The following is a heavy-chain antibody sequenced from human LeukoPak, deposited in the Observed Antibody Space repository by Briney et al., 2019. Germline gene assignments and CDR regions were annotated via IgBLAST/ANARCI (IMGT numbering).Heavy chain of an antibody. V-gene: IGHV3-49*04. CDR3: TRHTYYYGSGSKIDY. Sequence: GGSLRLSCAASGFTFSSYAMSWVRQAPGKGLEWVGFIRSKAYGGTTEYAASVKGRFTISRDDSKGIAYLQMNSLKTEDTAVYYCTRHTYYYGSGSKIDYWGQGTLVTVSS. J-gene: IGHJ4*02. D-gene: IGHD3-10*01. CDR1: GFTFSSYA. CDR2: IRSKAYGGTT.